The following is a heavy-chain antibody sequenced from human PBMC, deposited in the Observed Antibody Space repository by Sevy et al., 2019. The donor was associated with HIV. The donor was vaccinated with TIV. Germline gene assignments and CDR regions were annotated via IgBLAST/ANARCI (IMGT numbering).Heavy chain of an antibody. J-gene: IGHJ4*02. CDR2: ISGSGGST. CDR1: GFTFSSYA. V-gene: IGHV3-23*01. D-gene: IGHD6-13*01. Sequence: GGSLRLSCAASGFTFSSYAMSWVRQAPGKGLEWVSAISGSGGSTYYADSVKGRFTISRDNSKNTLYLQMNSPRAEDTAVYYCAKDVYSSSWYYFDYWGQGTLVTVSS. CDR3: AKDVYSSSWYYFDY.